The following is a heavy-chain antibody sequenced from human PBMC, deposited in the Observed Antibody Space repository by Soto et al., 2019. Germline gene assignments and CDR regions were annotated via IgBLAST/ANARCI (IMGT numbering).Heavy chain of an antibody. V-gene: IGHV1-69*13. J-gene: IGHJ6*02. D-gene: IGHD2-2*01. CDR1: GGTFSSYA. CDR2: IIPIFGTA. Sequence: SVKVSFKASGGTFSSYAISWVRQAPGQGLEWMGGIIPIFGTANYAQKFQGRVTITADESTSTAYMELSSLRSEDTAVYYCARHVPAAGYYYGMDVWGQGTTVTVSS. CDR3: ARHVPAAGYYYGMDV.